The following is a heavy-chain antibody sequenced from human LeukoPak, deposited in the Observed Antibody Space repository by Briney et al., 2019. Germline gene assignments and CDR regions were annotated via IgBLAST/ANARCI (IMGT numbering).Heavy chain of an antibody. CDR1: RCTFSSYA. D-gene: IGHD2-15*01. Sequence: ASVKVSCKASRCTFSSYAISWVRQAPGQGLEWMGGITPIIGTANYAQKFQGRVTITPDTSTSTAYMELSSLRSEDTAVYFCARVGYSRGGSCYHNWFDPWGKGTVVTVSS. V-gene: IGHV1-69*06. CDR3: ARVGYSRGGSCYHNWFDP. J-gene: IGHJ5*02. CDR2: ITPIIGTA.